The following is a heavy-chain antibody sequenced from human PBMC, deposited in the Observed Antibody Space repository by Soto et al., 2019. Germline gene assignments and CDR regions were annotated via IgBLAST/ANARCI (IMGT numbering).Heavy chain of an antibody. CDR1: GFTFSSYG. D-gene: IGHD2-2*01. CDR2: IWYDGSNK. V-gene: IGHV3-33*01. Sequence: GGSLRLSCAASGFTFSSYGMHWVRQAPGKGLEWVAVIWYDGSNKYYADSVKGRFTISRDNSKNTLYLQMNSLRAEDTAVYYCATSPGYCSSTSCYGQDWYFDLWGRGTLVTVSS. J-gene: IGHJ2*01. CDR3: ATSPGYCSSTSCYGQDWYFDL.